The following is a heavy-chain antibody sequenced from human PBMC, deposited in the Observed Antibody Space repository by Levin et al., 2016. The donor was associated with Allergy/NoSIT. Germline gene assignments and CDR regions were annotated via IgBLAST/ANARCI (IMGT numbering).Heavy chain of an antibody. D-gene: IGHD1-26*01. V-gene: IGHV5-10-1*01. Sequence: GESLKISCKGSGYSFTSYWISWVRQMPGKGLEWMGTIDPSDSYTNYSPSFQGHVTISADKSISTAFLQWSSLKASDTAMYYCAGLGGVQVAPYYFDYWGQGTLVTVSS. J-gene: IGHJ4*02. CDR1: GYSFTSYW. CDR2: IDPSDSYT. CDR3: AGLGGVQVAPYYFDY.